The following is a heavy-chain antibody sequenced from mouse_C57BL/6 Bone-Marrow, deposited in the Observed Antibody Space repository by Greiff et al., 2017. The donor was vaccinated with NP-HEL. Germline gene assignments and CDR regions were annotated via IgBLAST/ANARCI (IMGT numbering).Heavy chain of an antibody. J-gene: IGHJ3*01. CDR3: ARDPLLRSFAY. D-gene: IGHD1-1*01. Sequence: EVQLQQSGPGLVKPSQSLSLTCSVTGYSITSGYYWNWIRQFPGNKLEWMGYISYDGSNNYNPSLKNRISITRDTSKNQFFLKLNSVTTEDTATYYCARDPLLRSFAYWGQGTLVTVSA. CDR2: ISYDGSN. V-gene: IGHV3-6*01. CDR1: GYSITSGYY.